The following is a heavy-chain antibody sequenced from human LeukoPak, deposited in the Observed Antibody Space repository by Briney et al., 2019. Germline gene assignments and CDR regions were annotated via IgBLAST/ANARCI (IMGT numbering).Heavy chain of an antibody. V-gene: IGHV4-59*01. CDR1: GGSISSYY. J-gene: IGHJ5*02. Sequence: SETLSLTCTVSGGSISSYYWSWIRQPPGKGLEWIGYIYYSGSTNYNPSLKSRVTISVDTSKNQFSLKLRSVTAADTAVYYCARLEGYHNWFDPWGQRPLVTVSS. CDR3: ARLEGYHNWFDP. CDR2: IYYSGST. D-gene: IGHD6-13*01.